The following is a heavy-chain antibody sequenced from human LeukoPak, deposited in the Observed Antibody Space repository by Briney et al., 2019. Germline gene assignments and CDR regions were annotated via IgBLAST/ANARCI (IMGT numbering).Heavy chain of an antibody. CDR3: ARQHSSSWFFGIDY. CDR2: ISYDGSNK. J-gene: IGHJ4*02. Sequence: PGGSLRLSCAASGFTFSSYGMHWVRQAPGKGLEWVAVISYDGSNKYYADSVKGRLTISRDNSKNTLYLQMNSLRADDTAVYYCARQHSSSWFFGIDYWGQGTLVTVSS. V-gene: IGHV3-30*03. D-gene: IGHD6-13*01. CDR1: GFTFSSYG.